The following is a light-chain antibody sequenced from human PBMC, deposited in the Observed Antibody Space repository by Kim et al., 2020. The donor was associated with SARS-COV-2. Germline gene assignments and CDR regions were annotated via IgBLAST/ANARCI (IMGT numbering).Light chain of an antibody. V-gene: IGKV3-20*01. J-gene: IGKJ4*01. CDR3: QQYHSSPLT. Sequence: EIVLTQSPGTLSLSPGERATLSCRASQSVSSSYLAWYQQKPGQAPRLLIYVASSRATGIPDRFSGSGSGTDFTLTISRLEPEDFAVYYCQQYHSSPLTFGGRTKVDIK. CDR1: QSVSSSY. CDR2: VAS.